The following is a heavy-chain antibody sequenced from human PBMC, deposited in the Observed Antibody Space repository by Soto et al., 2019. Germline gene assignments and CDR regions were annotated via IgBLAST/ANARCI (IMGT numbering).Heavy chain of an antibody. CDR1: VYTFTSYD. CDR2: MNPNSGNT. J-gene: IGHJ6*02. V-gene: IGHV1-8*01. D-gene: IGHD3-3*01. Sequence: XSVKVSCKASVYTFTSYDINWVRQATGQGLEWMGWMNPNSGNTGYAQKFQGRVTMTRNTSISTAYMELSSLRSECTAVYYCARGPTIFGVVADWYGMDAWGQGATVTVSS. CDR3: ARGPTIFGVVADWYGMDA.